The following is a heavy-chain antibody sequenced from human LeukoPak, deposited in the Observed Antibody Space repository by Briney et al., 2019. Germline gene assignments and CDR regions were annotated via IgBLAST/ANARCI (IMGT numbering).Heavy chain of an antibody. CDR2: ISYDGSNR. J-gene: IGHJ3*02. CDR3: AKGVWVVRGVIGDAFDI. V-gene: IGHV3-30*18. D-gene: IGHD3-10*01. CDR1: GFTFSSYG. Sequence: PGRSLRLSCAASGFTFSSYGMHWVRQAPGKGLEWVAVISYDGSNRYYADSVKGRFTISRDNSKNTLHLQMNSLRAEDTAVYYCAKGVWVVRGVIGDAFDIWGQGTMVTVSS.